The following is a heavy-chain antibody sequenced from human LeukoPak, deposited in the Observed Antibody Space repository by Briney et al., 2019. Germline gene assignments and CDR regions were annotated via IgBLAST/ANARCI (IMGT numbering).Heavy chain of an antibody. Sequence: SETLSLTCTVSGGSISSYYWSWIRQPPGKGLEWIGYIYYSGSTNYNPSLKSRVTISIDTSKNQFSLKLNSVTAADTALYFCASDAFDIWGQGTMVTVSS. V-gene: IGHV4-59*08. J-gene: IGHJ3*02. CDR2: IYYSGST. CDR1: GGSISSYY. CDR3: ASDAFDI.